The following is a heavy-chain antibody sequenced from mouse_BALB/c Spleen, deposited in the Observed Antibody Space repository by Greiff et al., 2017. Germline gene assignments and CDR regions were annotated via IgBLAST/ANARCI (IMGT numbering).Heavy chain of an antibody. CDR2: IRNKANGYTT. CDR1: GFTFTDYY. CDR3: ARDTGGRFAY. D-gene: IGHD3-3*01. J-gene: IGHJ3*01. V-gene: IGHV7-3*02. Sequence: EVQVVESGGGLVQPGGSLRLSCATSGFTFTDYYMSWVRQPPGKALEWLGFIRNKANGYTTEYSASVKGRFTISRDNSQSILYLQMNTLRAEDSATYYCARDTGGRFAYWGQGTLVTVSA.